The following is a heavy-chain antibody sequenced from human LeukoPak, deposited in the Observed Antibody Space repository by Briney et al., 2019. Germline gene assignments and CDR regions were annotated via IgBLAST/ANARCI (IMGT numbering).Heavy chain of an antibody. J-gene: IGHJ4*02. CDR2: IYTSGST. D-gene: IGHD3-9*01. V-gene: IGHV4-61*02. CDR3: ARGARYYDILTGPDY. CDR1: GGSISGGSYY. Sequence: SETLSLTCTVSGGSISGGSYYWSWIRQPAGKGLEWIGRIYTSGSTNYNPSLKSRVTISVDTSKNQFSLKLSSVTAADTAVYYCARGARYYDILTGPDYWGQGTLVTVSS.